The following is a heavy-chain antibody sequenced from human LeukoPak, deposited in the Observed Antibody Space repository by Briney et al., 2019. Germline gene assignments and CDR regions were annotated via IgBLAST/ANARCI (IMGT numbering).Heavy chain of an antibody. Sequence: GGSLRLSCAASGFTFSSYWMHWVRQAPGKGLVCVSRINCDGSSTRSADSVKGRFTTSRDNAKNTLYLQMNGLRAEDTAVYYCAMKGATDAFDIWGQGTMVTVSS. CDR2: INCDGSST. CDR3: AMKGATDAFDI. CDR1: GFTFSSYW. V-gene: IGHV3-74*01. D-gene: IGHD1-26*01. J-gene: IGHJ3*02.